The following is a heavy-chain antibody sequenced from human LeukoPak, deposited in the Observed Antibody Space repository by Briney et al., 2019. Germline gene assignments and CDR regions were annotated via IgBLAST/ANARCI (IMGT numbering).Heavy chain of an antibody. Sequence: GGSLRLSCAASGFTFSSYAMSWVRQAPGKALEWVSAISGSGGSTYYADSVKGRFTISRDNSKNTLYLQMNSLRAEDTAVYYCAKDHTPGQTNYYYYGMDVWGQGTTVTVSS. CDR1: GFTFSSYA. V-gene: IGHV3-23*01. J-gene: IGHJ6*02. CDR3: AKDHTPGQTNYYYYGMDV. CDR2: ISGSGGST.